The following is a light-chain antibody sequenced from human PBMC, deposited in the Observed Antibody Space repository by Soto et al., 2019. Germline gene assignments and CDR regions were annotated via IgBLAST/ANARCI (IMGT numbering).Light chain of an antibody. CDR2: KAS. J-gene: IGKJ1*01. V-gene: IGKV1-5*03. Sequence: DIQMTQSPSTLSVSVGDRVTSTGRASQTISSWLAWYQQKPGKAPKLLIYKASTLKSGVPSRFSGSGSGTDFTLTISSLQPDDFATYYCQQYHDYWTFGQGTKVDIK. CDR1: QTISSW. CDR3: QQYHDYWT.